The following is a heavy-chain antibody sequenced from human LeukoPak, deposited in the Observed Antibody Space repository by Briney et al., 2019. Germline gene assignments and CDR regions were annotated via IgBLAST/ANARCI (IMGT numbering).Heavy chain of an antibody. CDR2: INYSGNT. D-gene: IGHD3-10*01. J-gene: IGHJ5*02. CDR1: GGSISSYY. CDR3: ASFSWGSGSYNQEAIWSWFDP. V-gene: IGHV4-59*08. Sequence: SETLSLTCTVSGGSISSYYWSWIRPPPEKGLEWTGYINYSGNTNYNTSLKSRVTISVDTSKNQFSLKLSSVTAADTAVYYCASFSWGSGSYNQEAIWSWFDPWGQGTLVTVSS.